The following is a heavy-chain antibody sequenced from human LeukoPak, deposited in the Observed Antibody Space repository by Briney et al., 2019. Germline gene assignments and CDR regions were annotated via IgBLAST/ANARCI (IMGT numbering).Heavy chain of an antibody. CDR2: ISSSGSTI. Sequence: GGSLRLSCAASGFTFSSYEMNWVRQAPGKGLEWVSYISSSGSTIYYADSVKGRFTISRDNAKNSLYLQMNSLRAEDTALYYCARDRDLWPALSFDYWGQGTLVTVSS. D-gene: IGHD2/OR15-2a*01. J-gene: IGHJ4*02. V-gene: IGHV3-48*03. CDR3: ARDRDLWPALSFDY. CDR1: GFTFSSYE.